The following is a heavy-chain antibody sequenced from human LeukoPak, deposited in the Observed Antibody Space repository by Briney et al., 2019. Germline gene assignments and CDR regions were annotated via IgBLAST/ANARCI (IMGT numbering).Heavy chain of an antibody. Sequence: NPSETLSLTCTVSGYSISSGYYWGWIRQPPGKGLEWIGSIYHSGSTYYNPSLKSRVTISVDTSKNQFSLKLSSVTAADTAVYYCASVISSSWPLGYYMDVWGKGTTVTVSS. D-gene: IGHD6-13*01. V-gene: IGHV4-38-2*02. J-gene: IGHJ6*03. CDR3: ASVISSSWPLGYYMDV. CDR2: IYHSGST. CDR1: GYSISSGYY.